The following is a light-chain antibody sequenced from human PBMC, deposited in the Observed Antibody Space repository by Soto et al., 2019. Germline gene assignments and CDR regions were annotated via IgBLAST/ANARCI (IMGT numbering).Light chain of an antibody. Sequence: QSALTQPRSVSGSPGQSVTISCTGTSSDIGGYRYVSWYQHHPGKAPKLILYDVNRRPSGVPDRFSGSKSGNRASLTISGLQAEDEADYYCYSYAGSYTNVFGTGTKLTVL. J-gene: IGLJ1*01. CDR3: YSYAGSYTNV. CDR2: DVN. CDR1: SSDIGGYRY. V-gene: IGLV2-11*01.